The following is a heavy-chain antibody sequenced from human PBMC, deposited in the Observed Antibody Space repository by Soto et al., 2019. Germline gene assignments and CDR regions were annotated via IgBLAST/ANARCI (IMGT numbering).Heavy chain of an antibody. CDR1: GFTFSDHY. V-gene: IGHV3-72*01. CDR2: SRNKANSYTT. D-gene: IGHD3-3*01. CDR3: ARSFWIFGVVKAFDY. Sequence: EVQLVESGGGLVQPGGSLRLSCAASGFTFSDHYMDWVRQTPGKGLEWVGRSRNKANSYTTEYAASVKGRFTISRDDSKNSLYLQMNSLKTEDTAVYYCARSFWIFGVVKAFDYWGQGTLVTVS. J-gene: IGHJ4*02.